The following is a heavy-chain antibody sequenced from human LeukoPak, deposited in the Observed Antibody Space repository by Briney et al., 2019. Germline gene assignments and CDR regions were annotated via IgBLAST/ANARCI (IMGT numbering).Heavy chain of an antibody. V-gene: IGHV1-18*04. D-gene: IGHD2-2*01. CDR1: GYTFTSCG. Sequence: ASVKVSCKASGYTFTSCGISWVRQAPGQGLEWMGWISAYNGNTNYAQKLQGRVTMTTDTSTSTAYMELRSLRSDDTAVYYCARDRAGYCSSTSCYLGQDYYYYYGMDVWGKGTTVTVSS. J-gene: IGHJ6*04. CDR3: ARDRAGYCSSTSCYLGQDYYYYYGMDV. CDR2: ISAYNGNT.